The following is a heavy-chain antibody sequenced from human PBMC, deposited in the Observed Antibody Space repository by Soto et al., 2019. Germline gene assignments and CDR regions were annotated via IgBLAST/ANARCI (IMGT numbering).Heavy chain of an antibody. J-gene: IGHJ4*02. CDR2: IYPSDSDT. CDR1: GYRCASYW. V-gene: IGHV5-51*03. D-gene: IGHD1-1*01. Sequence: GESLKISCQGSGYRCASYWIGWVRQMPGTGLELMGIIYPSDSDTRYRPSFQGQVTISADKSISSAYLQWSSLRASDTDMYYCARGGVSTRTFDYWGQGTPVTAPQ. CDR3: ARGGVSTRTFDY.